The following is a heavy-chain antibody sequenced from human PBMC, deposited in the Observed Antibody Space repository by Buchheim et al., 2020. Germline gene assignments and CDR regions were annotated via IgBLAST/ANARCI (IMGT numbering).Heavy chain of an antibody. Sequence: QVQLVQSGAEVKKPGASVKVSCKASGYTFTSYYMHWVRQAPGQGLEWMGIINPSGGSTSYAQKFQGRVTMTRATSTSTVYMELSSLGSEDTAVYYCARDTTGNGAYYYYYGMDVWGQGTT. D-gene: IGHD1-1*01. CDR3: ARDTTGNGAYYYYYGMDV. V-gene: IGHV1-46*01. J-gene: IGHJ6*02. CDR2: INPSGGST. CDR1: GYTFTSYY.